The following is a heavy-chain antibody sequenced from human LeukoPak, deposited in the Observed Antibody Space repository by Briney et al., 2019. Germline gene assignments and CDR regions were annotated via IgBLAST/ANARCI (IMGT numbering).Heavy chain of an antibody. D-gene: IGHD1-26*01. CDR2: FDPEDGET. Sequence: ASVKVSCKVSGYTPTELSMHWVRQAPGKGLEWMGGFDPEDGETIYAQKFQGRVTMTEDTSTDTAYMELSSLRSEDTAVYYCATEISGSYYGSSRVYWGQGTLVTVSS. V-gene: IGHV1-24*01. CDR3: ATEISGSYYGSSRVY. J-gene: IGHJ4*02. CDR1: GYTPTELS.